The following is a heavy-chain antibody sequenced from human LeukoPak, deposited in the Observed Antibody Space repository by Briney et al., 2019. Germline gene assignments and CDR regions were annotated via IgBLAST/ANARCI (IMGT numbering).Heavy chain of an antibody. CDR2: ITDSGGTT. CDR1: GFTFSSYA. Sequence: PGGSLRLSCAASGFTFSSYAMRWVRQAPGKGLEWVSSITDSGGTTYYADSVKGRFTISRDNSKNTLYVQMNSLRAEDTAVYYCALKGGQMAGTTYYWGQRTLVTVSS. V-gene: IGHV3-23*01. CDR3: ALKGGQMAGTTYY. D-gene: IGHD6-19*01. J-gene: IGHJ4*02.